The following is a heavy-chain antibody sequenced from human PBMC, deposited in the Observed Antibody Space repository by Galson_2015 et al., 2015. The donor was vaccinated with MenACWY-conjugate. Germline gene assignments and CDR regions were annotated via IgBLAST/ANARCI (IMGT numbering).Heavy chain of an antibody. J-gene: IGHJ4*02. CDR1: GLIFTNSG. D-gene: IGHD6-13*01. V-gene: IGHV1-18*04. CDR3: AREMGYFDH. CDR2: ISASYGNT. Sequence: SVKVSCKASGLIFTNSGFNWVRQAPGQGLEWMGWISASYGNTKYAQRFQDRVTMTTDKSTSTAYMELRSLTSDDTALYYCAREMGYFDHWGQGSLVTVSS.